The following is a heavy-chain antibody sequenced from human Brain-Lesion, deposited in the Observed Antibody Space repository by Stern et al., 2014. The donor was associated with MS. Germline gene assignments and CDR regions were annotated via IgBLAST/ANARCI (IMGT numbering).Heavy chain of an antibody. CDR1: GYIFTGYY. CDR2: INPNTGGT. D-gene: IGHD3-3*01. J-gene: IGHJ6*02. Sequence: QMQLVQSGAEVKKPGASVKVSCKTSGYIFTGYYIHWVRQAPGQGLEWMAWINPNTGGTKYAQKFQGRVTMSRDTSISTAYVELSSLTSDDTDVYYCARDQRGITIFGVVTDYYYLGMDVWGQGTTVTVSS. CDR3: ARDQRGITIFGVVTDYYYLGMDV. V-gene: IGHV1-2*02.